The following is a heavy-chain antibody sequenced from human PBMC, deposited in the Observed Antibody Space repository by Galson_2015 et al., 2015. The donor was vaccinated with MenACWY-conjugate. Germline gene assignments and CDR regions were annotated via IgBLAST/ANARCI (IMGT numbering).Heavy chain of an antibody. Sequence: SLRLSCAASGFTFNNYAVSWLRQAPGKGLEWVSAISGSGGNTYYADSVKGRFTISRGDSKSIAYLQMNSLKTEDTAVYYCTRDPEEYSYGYVDYWGQGTLVTVSS. J-gene: IGHJ4*02. D-gene: IGHD5-18*01. CDR1: GFTFNNYA. CDR3: TRDPEEYSYGYVDY. V-gene: IGHV3-23*01. CDR2: ISGSGGNT.